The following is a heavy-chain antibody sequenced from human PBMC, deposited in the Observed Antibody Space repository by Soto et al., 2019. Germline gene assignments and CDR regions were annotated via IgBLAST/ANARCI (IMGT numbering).Heavy chain of an antibody. CDR2: TYYRSKWYN. CDR1: GDSVSSNSAA. J-gene: IGHJ6*03. CDR3: ARGYYGSGSYYKSLLWYMDV. Sequence: PSQTLSLTCAISGDSVSSNSAAWNWIRQSPSRGLEWLGRTYYRSKWYNDYAVSVKSRITINPDTSKNQFSLQLNSVTPEDTAVYYCARGYYGSGSYYKSLLWYMDVWGKGTTVTVSS. D-gene: IGHD3-10*01. V-gene: IGHV6-1*01.